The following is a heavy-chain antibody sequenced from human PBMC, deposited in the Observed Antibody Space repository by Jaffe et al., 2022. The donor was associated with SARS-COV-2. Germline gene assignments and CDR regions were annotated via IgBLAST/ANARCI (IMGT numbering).Heavy chain of an antibody. Sequence: QVQLVQSGAEVKKPGASVKVSCKASGYTFTSYDINWVRQATGQGLEWMGWMNPNSGNTGYAQKFQGRVTMTRNTSISTAYMELSSLRSEDTAVYYCAGASSLAAAGNGQLDYWGQGTLVTVSS. CDR3: AGASSLAAAGNGQLDY. D-gene: IGHD6-13*01. CDR2: MNPNSGNT. J-gene: IGHJ4*02. CDR1: GYTFTSYD. V-gene: IGHV1-8*01.